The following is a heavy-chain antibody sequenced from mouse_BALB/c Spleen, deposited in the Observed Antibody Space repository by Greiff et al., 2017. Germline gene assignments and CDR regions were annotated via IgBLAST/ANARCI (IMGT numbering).Heavy chain of an antibody. CDR1: GFTFSSYA. V-gene: IGHV5-9-3*01. D-gene: IGHD2-14*01. CDR3: ARIRGTGY. CDR2: ISSGGSYT. J-gene: IGHJ2*01. Sequence: EVQVVESGGGLVKPGGSLKLSCAASGFTFSSYAMSWVRQTPEKRLEWVATISSGGSYTYYPDSVKGRFTISRDNAKNTLYLQMSSLRSEDTAMYYCARIRGTGYWGQGTTLTVSS.